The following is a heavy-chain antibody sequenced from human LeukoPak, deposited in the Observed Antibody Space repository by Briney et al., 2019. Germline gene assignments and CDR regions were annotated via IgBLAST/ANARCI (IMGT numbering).Heavy chain of an antibody. Sequence: GASVKVSCKVSGYTLTELSMHWVRQAPGKGLEWMGGFDPEDGETIYAQKFQGRVTMTEDTSTDTAYMELSSLRSEDTAVYYCATIGDSSGWLPTDYWGQGTLVTVSS. CDR3: ATIGDSSGWLPTDY. D-gene: IGHD6-19*01. V-gene: IGHV1-24*01. J-gene: IGHJ4*02. CDR2: FDPEDGET. CDR1: GYTLTELS.